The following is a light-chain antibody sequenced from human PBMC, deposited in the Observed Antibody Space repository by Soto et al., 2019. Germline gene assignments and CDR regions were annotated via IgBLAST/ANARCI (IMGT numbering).Light chain of an antibody. V-gene: IGKV3-15*01. CDR3: QQYNDWPYT. CDR2: GAS. Sequence: EIVMTQSPVTLSVSPGERATLSCRASQSFSTNLAWYQQKPGQAPRLLICGASTRATGIPVRFSGSGSGTEFTLTISSLQSEDFAVYYCQQYNDWPYTFGQGTKVEI. J-gene: IGKJ2*01. CDR1: QSFSTN.